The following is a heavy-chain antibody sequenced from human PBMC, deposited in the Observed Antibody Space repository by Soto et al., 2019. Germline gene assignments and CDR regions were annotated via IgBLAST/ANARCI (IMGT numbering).Heavy chain of an antibody. V-gene: IGHV1-69*12. CDR1: GGTFSSYA. D-gene: IGHD2-2*01. CDR2: IIPIFGTA. J-gene: IGHJ5*02. CDR3: ARGGIVLVPAATWFDP. Sequence: QVQLVQSGAEVKKPGSSMKVSCKASGGTFSSYAISWVRQAPGQGLEWMGGIIPIFGTANYAQKFQGRVTITADESTSTAYMELSSLRSEDTAVYYCARGGIVLVPAATWFDPWGQGTLVTVSS.